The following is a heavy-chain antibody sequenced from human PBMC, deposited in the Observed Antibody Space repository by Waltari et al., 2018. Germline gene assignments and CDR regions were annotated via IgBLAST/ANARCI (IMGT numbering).Heavy chain of an antibody. V-gene: IGHV1-8*01. CDR1: GYSFTSYD. Sequence: QVQLVQSGAEVKKPGASVKVSCKTSGYSFTSYDIHWVRQAPGQGLEWMGWLNPTSEDTEYAQNCQGRITMTTDTSTSTAYMELHSLRSDDTAVYFCARAVGGGARGYFGMDDWGLGTTVTVSS. CDR2: LNPTSEDT. CDR3: ARAVGGGARGYFGMDD. J-gene: IGHJ6*02. D-gene: IGHD1-26*01.